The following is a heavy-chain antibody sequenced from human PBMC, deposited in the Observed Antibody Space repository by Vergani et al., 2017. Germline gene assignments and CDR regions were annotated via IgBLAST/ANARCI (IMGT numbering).Heavy chain of an antibody. D-gene: IGHD2-8*01. CDR1: GGSFNDYW. CDR3: AREGYCTNGVCFTLFDV. Sequence: QAQLQQWGAGLLKPSETLSLTCAIYGGSFNDYWWTWIRQPPGKGLEWFGEIRHDGITHYSPSLKRRVTISIDTSTHQFSLNLRSVTAADTAVYYCAREGYCTNGVCFTLFDVWGQGALVTVSS. CDR2: IRHDGIT. J-gene: IGHJ4*02. V-gene: IGHV4-34*01.